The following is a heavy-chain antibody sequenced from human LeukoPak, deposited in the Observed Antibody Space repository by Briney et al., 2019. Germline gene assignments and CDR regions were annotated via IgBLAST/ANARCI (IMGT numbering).Heavy chain of an antibody. V-gene: IGHV1-69*04. D-gene: IGHD6-13*01. Sequence: SVKVSCKASGGTFSSYAISWVRQAPGQGLEWMGRTIPILGIANYAQKFQGRVTITADKSTSTAYMELSSLRSEDTAVYYRASDSSSWYLWGQGTLVTVSS. CDR3: ASDSSSWYL. J-gene: IGHJ4*02. CDR1: GGTFSSYA. CDR2: TIPILGIA.